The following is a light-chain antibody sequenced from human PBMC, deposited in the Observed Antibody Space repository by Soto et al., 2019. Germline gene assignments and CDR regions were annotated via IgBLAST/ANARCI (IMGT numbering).Light chain of an antibody. J-gene: IGKJ4*01. V-gene: IGKV3-20*01. CDR2: GAS. Sequence: EIVLTQSPGTLSLSPGDRATLSCRASQSVSSNFLAWYQQKPGQAPRLLIYGASIRATGIPDRFSGSGSGTDFTLTIRRLEPEDFAVYYCQQYNNWPLTFGGGTKVEIK. CDR3: QQYNNWPLT. CDR1: QSVSSNF.